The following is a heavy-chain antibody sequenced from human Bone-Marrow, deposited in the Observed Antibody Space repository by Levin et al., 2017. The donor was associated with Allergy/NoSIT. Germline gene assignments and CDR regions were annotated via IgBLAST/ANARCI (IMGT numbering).Heavy chain of an antibody. V-gene: IGHV3-66*01. CDR3: ATRAVAAPY. J-gene: IGHJ4*02. Sequence: GESLKISCAASGFTVSNNYMSWVRQAPGKGLEWVSLIYSGGSTLYADSVKGRFTISRDNSKNTLYLQMNSLRAEDTAVYYCATRAVAAPYWGQGALVTVSS. D-gene: IGHD6-19*01. CDR2: IYSGGST. CDR1: GFTVSNNY.